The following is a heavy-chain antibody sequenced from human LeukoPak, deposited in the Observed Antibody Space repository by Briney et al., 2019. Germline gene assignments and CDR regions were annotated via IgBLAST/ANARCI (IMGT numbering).Heavy chain of an antibody. CDR3: GRALGSPLDY. Sequence: GSLILSCAASGFSFSSDWMHWVRQVPGEGLVWVSRINSDGTSTAYADSVKGRFTISRDNAKNTLYLQMNSLRVEDTAVYYCGRALGSPLDYWGQGTLVTVSS. CDR2: INSDGTST. CDR1: GFSFSSDW. D-gene: IGHD1-26*01. V-gene: IGHV3-74*01. J-gene: IGHJ4*02.